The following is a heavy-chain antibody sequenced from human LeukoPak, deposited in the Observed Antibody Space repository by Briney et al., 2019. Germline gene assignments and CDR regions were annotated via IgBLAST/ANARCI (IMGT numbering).Heavy chain of an antibody. D-gene: IGHD1-1*01. V-gene: IGHV4-34*01. CDR2: INHSGST. CDR3: ARGELERAFDY. Sequence: SETLSLTCAVYGGSFSGYYWSWIRQPPEKGLEWIGEINHSGSTNYNPSLKSRVTISVDTSKNQFSLKLSSVTAADTAVYYCARGELERAFDYWGQGTLVTVSS. CDR1: GGSFSGYY. J-gene: IGHJ4*02.